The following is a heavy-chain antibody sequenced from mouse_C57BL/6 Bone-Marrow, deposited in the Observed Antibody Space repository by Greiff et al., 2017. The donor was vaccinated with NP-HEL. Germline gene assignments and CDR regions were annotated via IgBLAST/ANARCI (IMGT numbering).Heavy chain of an antibody. Sequence: QVQRQQPGAGLVKPGASVPVSFPASGYTFTSYWMHWVKQRPGQGLEWIGSIRTTDSDHNSNQNFKGKATLTVDKSSSPAYMQLRSLPSEDSAVYYCAIITTVVSFDYWGQGTTLTVSS. J-gene: IGHJ2*01. CDR3: AIITTVVSFDY. D-gene: IGHD1-1*01. V-gene: IGHV1-74*01. CDR1: GYTFTSYW. CDR2: IRTTDSDH.